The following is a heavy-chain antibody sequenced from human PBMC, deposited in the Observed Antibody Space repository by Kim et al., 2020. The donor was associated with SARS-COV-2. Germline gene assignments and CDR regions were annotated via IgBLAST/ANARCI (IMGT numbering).Heavy chain of an antibody. Sequence: YADSVRGRFTISRDYSENNRYLQMDSLSAGDTAVYYCARPSSSHFDFWGQGTLVTVSS. J-gene: IGHJ4*02. V-gene: IGHV3-33*01. CDR3: ARPSSSHFDF. D-gene: IGHD3-10*01.